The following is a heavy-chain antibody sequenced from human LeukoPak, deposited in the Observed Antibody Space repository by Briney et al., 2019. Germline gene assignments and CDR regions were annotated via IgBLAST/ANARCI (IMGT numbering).Heavy chain of an antibody. CDR3: AREYSRSVVAGSRPDL. CDR1: GGSTSSSSYD. J-gene: IGHJ4*02. Sequence: SETLSLTCSVSGGSTSSSSYDWGWIRQAPERGLEWIESMYYRRTTYDDPSLKSRLTLSLDTSNNEFSLKLTSVTAADTAVYYCAREYSRSVVAGSRPDLWGQGLLVTVSS. V-gene: IGHV4-39*02. D-gene: IGHD2-21*01. CDR2: MYYRRTT.